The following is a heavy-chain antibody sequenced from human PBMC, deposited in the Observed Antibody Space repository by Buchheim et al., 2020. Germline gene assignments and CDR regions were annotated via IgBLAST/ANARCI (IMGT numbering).Heavy chain of an antibody. V-gene: IGHV3-48*01. J-gene: IGHJ4*02. CDR3: ARVPLLRGYIYGSDGLLDY. CDR1: GFTFRSYS. CDR2: ISSSGSTI. Sequence: EVQLVESGGGLVQPGGSLRLSCAASGFTFRSYSMNWVRQAPGKGLEWVSYISSSGSTIYYADSVKGRFTISRDKATSSLYLQMNSLRVEDTAVYYCARVPLLRGYIYGSDGLLDYWGQGTL. D-gene: IGHD5-18*01.